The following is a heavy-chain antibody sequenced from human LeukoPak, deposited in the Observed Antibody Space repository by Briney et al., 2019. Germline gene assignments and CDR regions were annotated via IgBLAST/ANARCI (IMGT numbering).Heavy chain of an antibody. V-gene: IGHV1-69*06. CDR3: ARPYCSGGSCYVENWFDP. D-gene: IGHD2-15*01. CDR2: IIPIFGTA. Sequence: SVKVPCKASGGTFSSYAISWVRQAPGQGLEWMGGIIPIFGTANYAQKFQGRVTITADKSTSTAYMELSSLRSEDTAVYYCARPYCSGGSCYVENWFDPWGQGTLVTVSS. J-gene: IGHJ5*02. CDR1: GGTFSSYA.